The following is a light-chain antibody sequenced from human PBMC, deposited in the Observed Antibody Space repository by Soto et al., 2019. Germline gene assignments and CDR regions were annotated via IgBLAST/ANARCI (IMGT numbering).Light chain of an antibody. CDR3: MQGLQTPWT. J-gene: IGKJ1*01. CDR2: WGS. Sequence: DSVMTQAPLSLPGTPGERASISCMSSQSLLHRTGYNYLDWCLQKPGQAPHFLSYWGSPRASGVPERFSGSGSGTDFTLKISRVEAEDVGVYYCMQGLQTPWTFGQGTKV. V-gene: IGKV2-28*01. CDR1: QSLLHRTGYNY.